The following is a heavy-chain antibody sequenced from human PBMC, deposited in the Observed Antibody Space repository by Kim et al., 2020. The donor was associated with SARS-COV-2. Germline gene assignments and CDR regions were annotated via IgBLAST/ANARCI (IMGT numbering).Heavy chain of an antibody. CDR1: GGSISTSSYY. J-gene: IGHJ6*02. V-gene: IGHV4-39*01. CDR2: MYYSGST. Sequence: SETLSLTCTVSGGSISTSSYYWGWIRQPPGKGLEWIGSMYYSGSTYYNPSLKSRVTISVDTSKNQFYLKLNSVTAADTAVYYCARLASYDILTGYYWYGMDVWGQGTTVTVSS. CDR3: ARLASYDILTGYYWYGMDV. D-gene: IGHD3-9*01.